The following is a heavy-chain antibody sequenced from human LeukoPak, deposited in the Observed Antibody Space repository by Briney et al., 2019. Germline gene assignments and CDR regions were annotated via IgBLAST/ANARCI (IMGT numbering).Heavy chain of an antibody. CDR3: ARGALAGSFDY. Sequence: GGSLRLSCAASGFTFSGYSMNWVRRAPGKGLEWVSCISTGSSHIYYADSMKGRFTISRDNAKNSLYLQMNSLRAEDTAVYYCARGALAGSFDYWGQGTLVTVSS. V-gene: IGHV3-21*01. J-gene: IGHJ4*02. CDR2: ISTGSSHI. D-gene: IGHD6-19*01. CDR1: GFTFSGYS.